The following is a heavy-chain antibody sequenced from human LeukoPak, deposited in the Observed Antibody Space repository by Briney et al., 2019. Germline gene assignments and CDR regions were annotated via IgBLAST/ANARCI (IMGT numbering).Heavy chain of an antibody. V-gene: IGHV3-48*01. CDR3: AELGITMIGGV. Sequence: PGGSLRLSCAASGFTFSSYSMTWVRQAPGKGLEWVSYITYSSSTIYYADSVKGRFTISRDNAKNSLYLQMNSLRVDDTAVYYCAELGITMIGGVWGKGTTVTISS. D-gene: IGHD3-10*02. J-gene: IGHJ6*04. CDR2: ITYSSSTI. CDR1: GFTFSSYS.